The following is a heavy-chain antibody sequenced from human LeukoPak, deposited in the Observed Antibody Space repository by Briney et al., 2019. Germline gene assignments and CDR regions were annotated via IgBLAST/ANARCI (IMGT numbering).Heavy chain of an antibody. CDR3: ARDLEYNSASCGMDV. CDR1: GFIFSTYW. CDR2: IKQDGSEK. D-gene: IGHD1-1*01. V-gene: IGHV3-7*05. J-gene: IGHJ6*02. Sequence: QPGGSLRLSCAASGFIFSTYWMSWVRQAPGKGLEWVANIKQDGSEKYYVDSVKGRFTISRGNAKNSLYLQMNSLRAEDTAVYYCARDLEYNSASCGMDVWGQGTTVTVPS.